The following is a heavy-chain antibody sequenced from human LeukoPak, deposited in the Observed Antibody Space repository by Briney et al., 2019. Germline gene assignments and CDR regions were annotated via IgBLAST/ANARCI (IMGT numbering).Heavy chain of an antibody. Sequence: PGGSLRLSCAASGFTFSSYVMHWVRQAPGKGLEWVSAVSDSGAGTFYADSVKGRFTISRDNSKNTLYLQMNSPRAEDTAVYYCVKKGLGYCSNGVCHFDYWGQGTLVTVSS. CDR3: VKKGLGYCSNGVCHFDY. J-gene: IGHJ4*02. CDR2: VSDSGAGT. CDR1: GFTFSSYV. D-gene: IGHD2-8*01. V-gene: IGHV3-23*01.